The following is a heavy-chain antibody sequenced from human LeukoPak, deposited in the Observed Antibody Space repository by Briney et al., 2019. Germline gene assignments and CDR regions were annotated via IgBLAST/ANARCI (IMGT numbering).Heavy chain of an antibody. CDR1: GGTFSSYA. CDR3: ARGVTVTRGNHYYYMDV. Sequence: SVKVSCKASGGTFSSYAISWVRQAPGQGLEWMGGIIPIFGTANYAQKFQGRVTITADKSTSTAYMELSSLRSEDTAVYYCARGVTVTRGNHYYYMDVWGKGTTVTVSS. J-gene: IGHJ6*03. V-gene: IGHV1-69*06. CDR2: IIPIFGTA. D-gene: IGHD4-17*01.